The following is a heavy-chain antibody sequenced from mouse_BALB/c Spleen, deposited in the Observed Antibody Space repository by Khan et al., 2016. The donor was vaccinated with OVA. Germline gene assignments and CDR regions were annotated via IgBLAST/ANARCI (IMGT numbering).Heavy chain of an antibody. Sequence: EVQLVESGGGLVQPKGSLKLSCAASGFTFNTYAMHWVCQAPGKGLEWVARIRSKSNNYATYYADSVKDRFTISRDDSQSMLYLQMNNLKTEDTAMDDCVRARYDAMDYWGQGTSVTVSS. J-gene: IGHJ4*01. CDR3: VRARYDAMDY. D-gene: IGHD3-3*01. CDR1: GFTFNTYA. CDR2: IRSKSNNYAT. V-gene: IGHV10-3*03.